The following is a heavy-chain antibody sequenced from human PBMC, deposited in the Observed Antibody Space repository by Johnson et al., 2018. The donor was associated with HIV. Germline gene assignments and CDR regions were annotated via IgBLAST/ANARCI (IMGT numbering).Heavy chain of an antibody. CDR3: ANIGETYAFDI. D-gene: IGHD4-17*01. V-gene: IGHV3-30*18. Sequence: QVQLVESGGGLVQPGRSLRLSCAASGFTFTNYGMHWVRQAPGKGLQWVAVMSYDGSTTYYADSVKGRFTISRDNSKNTLYLQMNSLSAEDTALYYCANIGETYAFDIWGQGTMVTVSS. CDR2: MSYDGSTT. CDR1: GFTFTNYG. J-gene: IGHJ3*02.